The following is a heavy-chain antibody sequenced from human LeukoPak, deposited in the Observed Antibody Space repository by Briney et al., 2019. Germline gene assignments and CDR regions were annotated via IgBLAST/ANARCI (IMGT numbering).Heavy chain of an antibody. CDR3: ARVQIAAAGASDY. CDR2: ISSSSSYT. J-gene: IGHJ4*02. V-gene: IGHV3-11*06. CDR1: GFTFSDYY. Sequence: NTGGSLRLSCAASGFTFSDYYMSWIRQAPGKGLHWVSYISSSSSYTNYADSVKGRFTISRDNAKNSLYLQMNSLRAEDTAVYYCARVQIAAAGASDYWGQGTLVTISS. D-gene: IGHD6-13*01.